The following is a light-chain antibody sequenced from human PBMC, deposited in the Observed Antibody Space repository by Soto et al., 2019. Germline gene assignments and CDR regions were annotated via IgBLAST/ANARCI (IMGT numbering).Light chain of an antibody. CDR1: QSVSSIY. J-gene: IGKJ1*01. CDR2: GAS. V-gene: IGKV3-20*01. Sequence: EMVLTQAPGTLSLSPGEGATRSCRASQSVSSIYLAWYQQNRGQAPRLLIYGASTRATGTPDRFNGSGSGTDFTLTITRLEPEDFAVYYCQQYGSSRWTFGQGTKGEIK. CDR3: QQYGSSRWT.